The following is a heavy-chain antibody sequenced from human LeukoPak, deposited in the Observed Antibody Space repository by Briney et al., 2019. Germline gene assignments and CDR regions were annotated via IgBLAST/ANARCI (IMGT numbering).Heavy chain of an antibody. CDR2: IIPIFGTA. CDR1: GGTFSSYA. Sequence: SVKVSCKASGGTFSSYAISWVRQAPGQGLEWMGGIIPIFGTANYAQKFQGRVTTTTDESTSTAYMELSSLRSEDTAVYYCARGRESHYDFWSGPLDYWGQGTLVTVSS. D-gene: IGHD3-3*01. CDR3: ARGRESHYDFWSGPLDY. J-gene: IGHJ4*02. V-gene: IGHV1-69*05.